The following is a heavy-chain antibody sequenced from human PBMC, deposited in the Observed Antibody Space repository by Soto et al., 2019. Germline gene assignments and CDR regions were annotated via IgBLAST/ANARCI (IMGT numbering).Heavy chain of an antibody. J-gene: IGHJ4*02. CDR2: IYWDDDK. Sequence: QITLKESGPTLVKPTQTLTLTCTFSGFSLSTSGVGVGWIRQPPGKALEWLALIYWDDDKRYSSTLNSRLTITKDTSKNQVVLTMTNMDPVDTATYYCAHSRPPRLLDYWGQGTLVTVSS. CDR1: GFSLSTSGVG. D-gene: IGHD6-6*01. V-gene: IGHV2-5*02. CDR3: AHSRPPRLLDY.